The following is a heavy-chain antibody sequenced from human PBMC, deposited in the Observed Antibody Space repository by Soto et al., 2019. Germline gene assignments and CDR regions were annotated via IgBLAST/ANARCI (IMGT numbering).Heavy chain of an antibody. J-gene: IGHJ4*02. D-gene: IGHD3-10*01. V-gene: IGHV1-18*04. Sequence: VASVKVSCKASGYNFMPYGVNWVRQAPGQGLEWMGWISPWKGNTNYAQSFQGRVTMTTDTSTSTAYMELRSLTSDDTAVYYCARDLDPSGSYYTDYWGPGTLVTVPS. CDR3: ARDLDPSGSYYTDY. CDR1: GYNFMPYG. CDR2: ISPWKGNT.